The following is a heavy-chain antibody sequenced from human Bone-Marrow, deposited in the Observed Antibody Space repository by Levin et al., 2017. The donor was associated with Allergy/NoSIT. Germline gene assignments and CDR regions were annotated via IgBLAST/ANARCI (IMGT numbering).Heavy chain of an antibody. V-gene: IGHV1-18*01. CDR2: ISAYNGNT. CDR1: GYTFTSYG. D-gene: IGHD3-3*01. CDR3: GVVTAPPPFPTFDY. J-gene: IGHJ4*02. Sequence: ASVKVSCKASGYTFTSYGISWVRQAPGQGLEWMGWISAYNGNTNYAQKLQGRVTMTTDTSTSTAYMELRSLRSDDTATTIFGVVTAPPPFPTFDYWGQGTLVTVSS.